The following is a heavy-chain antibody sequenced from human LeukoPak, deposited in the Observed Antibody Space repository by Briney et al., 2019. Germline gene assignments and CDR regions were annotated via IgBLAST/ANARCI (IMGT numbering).Heavy chain of an antibody. V-gene: IGHV3-23*01. CDR3: AKGHYYGSGSLDY. Sequence: GGSLRLSCAASGFTFSSYGMSWVRQAPGKGLEWVSAIGGRDGSTYYADSVKGRFTISRDNSKDTLYVQMNSLRAEDTAVYYCAKGHYYGSGSLDYWGQGTLVTVSS. D-gene: IGHD3-10*01. CDR2: IGGRDGST. J-gene: IGHJ4*02. CDR1: GFTFSSYG.